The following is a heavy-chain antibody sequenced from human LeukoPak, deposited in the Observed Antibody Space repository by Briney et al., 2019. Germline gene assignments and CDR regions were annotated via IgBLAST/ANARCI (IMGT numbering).Heavy chain of an antibody. J-gene: IGHJ5*02. CDR1: GFTFSSYS. CDR3: ARDCRADYRGNSGGFDP. D-gene: IGHD4-23*01. CDR2: ISSSSSYI. V-gene: IGHV3-21*01. Sequence: GGSLRLSCAASGFTFSSYSMNWVRQAPGKGLEWVSSISSSSSYIYYADSVKGRFTISRDNAKNSLYLQMNSLRAEDTAVYYCARDCRADYRGNSGGFDPWGQGTLVTVSS.